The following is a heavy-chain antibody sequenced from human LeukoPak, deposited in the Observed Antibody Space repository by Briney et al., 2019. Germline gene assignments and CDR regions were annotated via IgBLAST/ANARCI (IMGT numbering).Heavy chain of an antibody. J-gene: IGHJ4*02. V-gene: IGHV4-4*07. D-gene: IGHD3-3*01. CDR3: ARDGVVTMELDY. CDR2: IYPGGNT. CDR1: GGSISSYY. Sequence: SETLSLTCTVSGGSISSYYWSWIRQPAGKGLEWIGRIYPGGNTNYNPSLKSRVTISLDTSKNQFSLTLRSVTAADTAVYYCARDGVVTMELDYWGQGTLVTVSS.